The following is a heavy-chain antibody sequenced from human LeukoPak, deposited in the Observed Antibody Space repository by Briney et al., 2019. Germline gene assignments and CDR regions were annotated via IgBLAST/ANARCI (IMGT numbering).Heavy chain of an antibody. D-gene: IGHD5-18*01. CDR1: GGSISSGDYY. J-gene: IGHJ3*02. CDR2: IYTSGST. V-gene: IGHV4-61*02. CDR3: ARAGRGYSYGSWAFDI. Sequence: SETLSLTCTVSGGSISSGDYYWSWIRQPAGKGLEWIGRIYTSGSTNYNPSLKSRVTMSVDTSKNQFSLKLSSVTAADTAVYYCARAGRGYSYGSWAFDIWGQGTMVTVSS.